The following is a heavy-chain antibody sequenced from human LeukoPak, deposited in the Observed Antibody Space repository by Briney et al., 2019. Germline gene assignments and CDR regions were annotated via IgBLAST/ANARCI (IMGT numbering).Heavy chain of an antibody. D-gene: IGHD2-2*01. J-gene: IGHJ1*01. V-gene: IGHV4-59*12. Sequence: SETLSLTCTVSGGSISSYYWSWIRQPPGKGLEWIGYIYYSGSTNYNPSLKSRVTISVDTSKNQFSLKLSSVTAADTAVYYCARKELIVVVPAAMKARVVKYFQHWGQGTLVTVSS. CDR1: GGSISSYY. CDR3: ARKELIVVVPAAMKARVVKYFQH. CDR2: IYYSGST.